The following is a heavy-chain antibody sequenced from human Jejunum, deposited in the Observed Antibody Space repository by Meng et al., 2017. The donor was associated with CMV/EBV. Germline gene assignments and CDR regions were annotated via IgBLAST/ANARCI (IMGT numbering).Heavy chain of an antibody. V-gene: IGHV6-1*01. CDR1: GDSVSSSIAT. Sequence: GDSVSSSIATWNWIRQSPSRGLEWLGRTYYRSKWYTEYAVSLKSRITISPDTSRNQFSLQLNSVAPEDTAVYYCVRDLTGAFYFDSWGQGTLVTVSS. D-gene: IGHD7-27*01. CDR3: VRDLTGAFYFDS. CDR2: TYYRSKWYT. J-gene: IGHJ4*02.